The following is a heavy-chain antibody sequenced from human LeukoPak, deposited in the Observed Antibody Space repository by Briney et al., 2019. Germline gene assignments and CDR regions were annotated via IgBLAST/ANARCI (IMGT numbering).Heavy chain of an antibody. CDR1: GGSLSSYY. CDR3: ARETSQKGAHYMDV. CDR2: IYYSGST. Sequence: PSETLSLTCTVSGGSLSSYYWNWLRQPPGKGLEWIGYIYYSGSTNYNPSLKRRVTISVDTSKNQFSLKLSSVTAADTAVYYCARETSQKGAHYMDVWGKGTTVTISS. J-gene: IGHJ6*03. V-gene: IGHV4-59*01. D-gene: IGHD3-16*01.